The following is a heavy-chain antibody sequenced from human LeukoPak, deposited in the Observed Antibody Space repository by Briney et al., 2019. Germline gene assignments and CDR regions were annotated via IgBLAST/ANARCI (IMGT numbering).Heavy chain of an antibody. V-gene: IGHV3-23*01. CDR2: ISDSAGST. D-gene: IGHD6-6*01. CDR3: AKRIQYSSSSAYFDY. J-gene: IGHJ4*02. Sequence: GGSLRLSCAASGFTFSNYGMNWVRQAPEKVLEWVSSISDSAGSTFYADSVKGRFTISRDNSKNTLYLQMNSLRAGDTAIYYCAKRIQYSSSSAYFDYWGQGTLVTVSS. CDR1: GFTFSNYG.